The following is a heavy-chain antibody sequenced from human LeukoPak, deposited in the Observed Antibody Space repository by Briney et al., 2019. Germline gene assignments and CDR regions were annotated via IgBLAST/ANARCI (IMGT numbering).Heavy chain of an antibody. CDR3: ARWGIVGATANDAFDI. Sequence: GESLKISCKGSGYSFITYWIGWVRQMPGKGLEWMGIIYPDDSDTRYSPSFQGQVTISADKSISTAYLQWSSLKASDTAMYYCARWGIVGATANDAFDIWGQGTMVTVSS. J-gene: IGHJ3*02. CDR2: IYPDDSDT. D-gene: IGHD1-26*01. CDR1: GYSFITYW. V-gene: IGHV5-51*01.